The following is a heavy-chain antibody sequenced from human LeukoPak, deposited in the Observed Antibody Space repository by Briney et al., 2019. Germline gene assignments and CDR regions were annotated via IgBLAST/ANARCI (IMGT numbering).Heavy chain of an antibody. CDR1: DFTFSTYG. CDR3: TKATAAY. J-gene: IGHJ4*02. CDR2: ISGSGSSI. Sequence: GGSLRLSCVASDFTFSTYGMNWVRQAPGTGLEWVSSISGSGSSIHYKESVRGRFTISRDNSKNTLYLQMNSLRADDTAVYYCTKATAAYWGQGTLVTVSS. V-gene: IGHV3-23*01. D-gene: IGHD2-2*01.